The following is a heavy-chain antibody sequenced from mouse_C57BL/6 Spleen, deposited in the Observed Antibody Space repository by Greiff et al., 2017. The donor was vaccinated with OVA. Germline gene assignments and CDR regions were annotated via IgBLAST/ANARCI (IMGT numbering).Heavy chain of an antibody. CDR2: ILPGSGST. V-gene: IGHV1-9*01. CDR1: GYTFTGYW. J-gene: IGHJ1*03. D-gene: IGHD1-1*01. Sequence: VQLQQSGAELMKPGASVKLSCKATGYTFTGYWIEWVKQRPGHGLEWIGKILPGSGSTNYNEQFKGTATFPADKSYNTASMQLSSLTTEDSAIYYCARNTNATDQYFDDWGKGTTVTVSS. CDR3: ARNTNATDQYFDD.